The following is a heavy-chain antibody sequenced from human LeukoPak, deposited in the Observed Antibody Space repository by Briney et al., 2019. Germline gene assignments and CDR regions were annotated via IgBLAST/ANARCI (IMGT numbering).Heavy chain of an antibody. CDR3: ATELLSYGSSDY. J-gene: IGHJ4*02. V-gene: IGHV1-24*01. CDR1: GYTLTELS. CDR2: FDPEDGET. D-gene: IGHD6-6*01. Sequence: ASVKVSCKVSGYTLTELSMHWVRQAPGKGLEWMGGFDPEDGETIYAQKFQGRVTMTEDTSTDTAYMELSSLRSEDTAVYYCATELLSYGSSDYWGQGTLVTVSS.